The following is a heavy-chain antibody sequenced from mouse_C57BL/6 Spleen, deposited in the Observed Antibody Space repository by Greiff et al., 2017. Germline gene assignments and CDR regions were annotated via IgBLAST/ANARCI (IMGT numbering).Heavy chain of an antibody. CDR3: TTPYYGSSYGFAY. D-gene: IGHD1-1*01. CDR1: GFNIKDDY. CDR2: IDPENGDT. J-gene: IGHJ3*01. V-gene: IGHV14-4*01. Sequence: QLQQSGAELVRPGASVKLSCTASGFNIKDDYMHWVKQRPEQGLEWIGWIDPENGDTEYASKFQGKATITADTSSNTAYLQLSSLTSEDTAVYYCTTPYYGSSYGFAYWGQGTLVTVSA.